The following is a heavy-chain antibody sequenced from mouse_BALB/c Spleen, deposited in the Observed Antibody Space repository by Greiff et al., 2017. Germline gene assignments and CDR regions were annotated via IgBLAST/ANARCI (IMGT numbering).Heavy chain of an antibody. CDR3: ARDDYDEGGYFDY. CDR2: ISSGSSTI. D-gene: IGHD2-4*01. J-gene: IGHJ2*01. V-gene: IGHV5-17*02. CDR1: GFTFSSFG. Sequence: EVQLVESGGGLVQPGGSRKLSCAASGFTFSSFGMHWVRQAPEKGLEWVAYISSGSSTIYYADTVKGRFTISRDNPKNTLFLQMTSLRSEDTAMYYCARDDYDEGGYFDYWGQGTTLTVSS.